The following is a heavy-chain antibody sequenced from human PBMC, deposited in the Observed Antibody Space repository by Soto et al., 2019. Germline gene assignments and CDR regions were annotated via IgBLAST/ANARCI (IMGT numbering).Heavy chain of an antibody. CDR1: GFTFSGSA. CDR2: IRTKSNGYAT. D-gene: IGHD6-6*01. V-gene: IGHV3-73*01. CDR3: SRVEYVTSSSIG. J-gene: IGHJ4*02. Sequence: PGGSLRLSCAASGFTFSGSAMHWVRQASGKGLEWVARIRTKSNGYATTYAASVKGRFTISRDDSKNMAYLQMNGLKTEDTAMYYCSRVEYVTSSSIGWGQGTLVTVSS.